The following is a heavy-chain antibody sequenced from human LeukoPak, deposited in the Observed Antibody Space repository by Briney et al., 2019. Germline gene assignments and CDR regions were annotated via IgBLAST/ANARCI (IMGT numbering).Heavy chain of an antibody. CDR2: ITSGSSYI. CDR1: GLTFSHYS. CDR3: ARGPPKYYDFWSGYYL. Sequence: GGSLRLSCAASGLTFSHYSMNWVRQAPGKGLEWVSCITSGSSYIFYADSVKGRFTISRDNAKNSLYLQMNSLRAEDTAVYYCARGPPKYYDFWSGYYLWGQGTLVTVSS. D-gene: IGHD3-3*01. J-gene: IGHJ4*02. V-gene: IGHV3-21*01.